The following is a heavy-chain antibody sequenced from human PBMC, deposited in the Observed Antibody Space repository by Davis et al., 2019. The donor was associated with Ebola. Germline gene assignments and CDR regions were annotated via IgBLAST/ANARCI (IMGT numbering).Heavy chain of an antibody. D-gene: IGHD3-9*01. CDR3: ARETEDDILTGYGMDV. Sequence: GESLKISCAASGFTFSGSAMHWVRQASGKGLEWVGRIRSKANSYATAYAASVKGRFTISRDDSKNTAYLQMNSLKTEDTAVYYCARETEDDILTGYGMDVWGQGTTVTVSS. V-gene: IGHV3-73*01. CDR2: IRSKANSYAT. CDR1: GFTFSGSA. J-gene: IGHJ6*02.